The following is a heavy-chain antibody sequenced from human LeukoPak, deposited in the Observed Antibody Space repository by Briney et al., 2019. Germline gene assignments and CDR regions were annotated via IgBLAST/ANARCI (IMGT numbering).Heavy chain of an antibody. D-gene: IGHD1-26*01. J-gene: IGHJ4*02. CDR3: AKVGKWDVTPFDY. CDR1: GFTFSSYG. V-gene: IGHV3-30*18. CDR2: ITYDGSNK. Sequence: GRSLRLSCAVSGFTFSSYGMHWVRQAPGKGLEWVAVITYDGSNKYYADSVKGRFTISRDNSKNTLYLQVNSLRAEDTAVYYCAKVGKWDVTPFDYWGQGTLVTVSS.